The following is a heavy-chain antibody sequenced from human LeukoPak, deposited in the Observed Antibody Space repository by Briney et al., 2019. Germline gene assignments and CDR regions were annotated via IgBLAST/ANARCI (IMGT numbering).Heavy chain of an antibody. Sequence: GGSLRLSCLGSGFTFSSHDMDWVRQAPGKGLEWVSSVSSSSYYIYYADSVKGRFTISRDNAQNSLYLQMNSLRAEDTAVYYCAELGITMIGGVWGKGTTVTISS. CDR3: AELGITMIGGV. D-gene: IGHD3-10*02. V-gene: IGHV3-21*01. CDR1: GFTFSSHD. CDR2: VSSSSYYI. J-gene: IGHJ6*04.